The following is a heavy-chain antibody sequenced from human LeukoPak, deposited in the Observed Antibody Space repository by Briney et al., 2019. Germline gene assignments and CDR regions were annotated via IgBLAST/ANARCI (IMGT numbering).Heavy chain of an antibody. CDR2: ISSSGSTI. J-gene: IGHJ4*02. V-gene: IGHV3-48*04. CDR1: GFTFSSYS. Sequence: GGSLRLSCAASGFTFSSYSMNWVRQAPGKGLEWVSYISSSGSTIYYADSVKGRFTISRDNAKNSLYLQMNSLRAEDTAVYYCARDRRLRRSDYWGQGALVTVSS. CDR3: ARDRRLRRSDY.